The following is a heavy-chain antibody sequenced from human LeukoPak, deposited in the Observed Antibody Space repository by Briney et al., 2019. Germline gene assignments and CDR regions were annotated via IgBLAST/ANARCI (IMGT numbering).Heavy chain of an antibody. J-gene: IGHJ4*02. CDR2: IYYSGST. Sequence: SETLSLTCAVSGGSISSYYWSWIRQPPGKGLEWIGYIYYSGSTNYNPSLKSRVTISVDTSKNHFSLKLSSVTAADTAVYYCARLYDSSGYYYPFDYWGQGTLVTVSS. V-gene: IGHV4-59*08. D-gene: IGHD3-22*01. CDR1: GGSISSYY. CDR3: ARLYDSSGYYYPFDY.